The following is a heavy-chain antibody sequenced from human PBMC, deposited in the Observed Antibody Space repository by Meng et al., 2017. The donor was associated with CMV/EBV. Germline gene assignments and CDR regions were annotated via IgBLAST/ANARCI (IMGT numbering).Heavy chain of an antibody. D-gene: IGHD1-1*01. CDR2: ISSSGATT. CDR3: ARKCDNTWSSFDY. Sequence: GESLKISCAASGFTFSDYYMSWIRQAPGKGLEWLSYISSSGATTYSADSVKGRFTIARDNAKNSFYLQMNSLRAEDTAVYYCARKCDNTWSSFDYWGQGALVTVSS. J-gene: IGHJ4*02. V-gene: IGHV3-11*04. CDR1: GFTFSDYY.